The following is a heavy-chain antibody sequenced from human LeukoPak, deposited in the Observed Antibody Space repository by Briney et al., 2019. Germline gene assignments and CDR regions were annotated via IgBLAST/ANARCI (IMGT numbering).Heavy chain of an antibody. CDR3: ARYSGYSYGGFDY. CDR2: TYYRSKWYN. CDR1: GDSVSSNSAA. D-gene: IGHD5-18*01. J-gene: IGHJ4*02. V-gene: IGHV6-1*01. Sequence: SQTLSLTCAISGDSVSSNSAAWHWIRQSPSRGLEWLGRTYYRSKWYNDYAVSVKSRITINPDTSKNQFSLQLNSVTPEDTAVYYCARYSGYSYGGFDYWGQGTLVTVSS.